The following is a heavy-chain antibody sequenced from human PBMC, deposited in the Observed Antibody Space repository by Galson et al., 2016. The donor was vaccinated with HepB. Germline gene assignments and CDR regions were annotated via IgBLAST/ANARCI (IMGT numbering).Heavy chain of an antibody. Sequence: SLRLSCAVSGFTFGSYAMTWVRQAPGKGLEWVSSIYSDGCTYYADSVKGRFTISRDNSKNTLFLQMNGLGADDTAVYYCARDIYEGAMDVWGKGTTVTVSS. CDR1: GFTFGSYA. CDR3: ARDIYEGAMDV. CDR2: IYSDGCT. J-gene: IGHJ6*03. D-gene: IGHD5/OR15-5a*01. V-gene: IGHV3-53*01.